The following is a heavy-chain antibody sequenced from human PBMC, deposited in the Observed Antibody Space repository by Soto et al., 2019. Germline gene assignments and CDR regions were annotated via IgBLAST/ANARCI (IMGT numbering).Heavy chain of an antibody. Sequence: QVQLVESGGGVVQPGRSLRLSCAASGFTFSSYAMHWVRQAPGKGLEWVAVISYDGSNKYYADSVKGRFTISRDNSKNTLYLQMNSLRAEDTAVYYCARDFGVAASNFDYWGQGTLVTVSS. CDR2: ISYDGSNK. V-gene: IGHV3-30-3*01. CDR1: GFTFSSYA. D-gene: IGHD2-15*01. CDR3: ARDFGVAASNFDY. J-gene: IGHJ4*02.